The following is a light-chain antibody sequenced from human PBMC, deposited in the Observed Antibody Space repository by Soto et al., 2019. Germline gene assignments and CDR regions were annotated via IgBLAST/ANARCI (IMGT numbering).Light chain of an antibody. V-gene: IGKV3-20*01. CDR1: QSVSNNY. Sequence: EIVLTQSPGTLSLSPGERATLSCRASQSVSNNYLAWYQQKPGQAPRLLIYGASNRDTGLPDRFSGSGSGTDFTLTSSRLEPEDFALYYCQQYGSAGTFGQGTKVEIK. CDR3: QQYGSAGT. CDR2: GAS. J-gene: IGKJ1*01.